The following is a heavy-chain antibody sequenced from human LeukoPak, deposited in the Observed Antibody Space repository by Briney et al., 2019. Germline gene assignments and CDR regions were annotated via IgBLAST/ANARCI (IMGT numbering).Heavy chain of an antibody. Sequence: PGGSLRLSCAASGFTFSSYAMSWVRQAPGKGLEWVSDISGGGDRTYYADSVKGRFTISRDNSMNTLYLQMNSLRAEDTAVYYCAKVGTYDIVTDYSPHLDYWGQGTLVTVSS. CDR3: AKVGTYDIVTDYSPHLDY. D-gene: IGHD3-9*01. V-gene: IGHV3-23*01. J-gene: IGHJ4*02. CDR2: ISGGGDRT. CDR1: GFTFSSYA.